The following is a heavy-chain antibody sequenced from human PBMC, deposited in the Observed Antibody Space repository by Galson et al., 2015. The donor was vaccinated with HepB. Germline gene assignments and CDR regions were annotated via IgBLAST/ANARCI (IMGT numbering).Heavy chain of an antibody. J-gene: IGHJ6*02. D-gene: IGHD6-19*01. CDR1: GGAFITHP. V-gene: IGHV1-69*13. CDR2: IIPIYGTT. Sequence: SVKVSCKASGGAFITHPINWVRQAPGQGLEWMGGIIPIYGTTNYAQKFQGRVTITADEFTSTAYVELSSLRSDDTAVYYCARSYSGGWYDGTYYFYGLDVWGPGTAVTVSS. CDR3: ARSYSGGWYDGTYYFYGLDV.